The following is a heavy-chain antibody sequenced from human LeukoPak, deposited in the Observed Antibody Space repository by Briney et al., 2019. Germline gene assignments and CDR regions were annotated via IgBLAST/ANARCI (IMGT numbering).Heavy chain of an antibody. CDR3: ARRGSTSATSYYGLDV. D-gene: IGHD4-11*01. CDR1: GGSISSSSYY. Sequence: SETLSLTCTVSGGSISSSSYYWGWIRQPPGKGLEWIGSIYYSGSTYYNPSLKSRVTISVDTSKNQFSLKLSSVTAADTAVYFCARRGSTSATSYYGLDVWGQGTTVTVSS. CDR2: IYYSGST. V-gene: IGHV4-39*01. J-gene: IGHJ6*02.